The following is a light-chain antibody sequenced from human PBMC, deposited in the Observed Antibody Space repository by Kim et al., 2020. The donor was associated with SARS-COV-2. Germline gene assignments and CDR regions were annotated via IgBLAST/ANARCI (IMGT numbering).Light chain of an antibody. J-gene: IGKJ1*01. Sequence: ASVGDRVIITCRASQDIANSLAWYQQKPGKVPQVLIYAASTLQSGVPSRFSGSGSGTEFTLTIGSLQNEDVATYYCQKYNSAPWTFGPGTKVDIK. V-gene: IGKV1-27*01. CDR1: QDIANS. CDR3: QKYNSAPWT. CDR2: AAS.